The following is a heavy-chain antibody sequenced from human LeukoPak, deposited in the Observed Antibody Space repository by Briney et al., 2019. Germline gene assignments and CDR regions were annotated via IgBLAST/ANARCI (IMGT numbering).Heavy chain of an antibody. J-gene: IGHJ4*02. V-gene: IGHV3-74*01. D-gene: IGHD1-26*01. CDR2: ITTDGTGT. CDR3: ARFVGSYGGYFDY. Sequence: SGGSLRLSCAASGFTFSGYWMHWVRHAPGKGLVWVSRITTDGTGTNYADSVKGRFTISRDNSKNTLYLQMNSLRAEDTAVYYCARFVGSYGGYFDYWGQGTLVTVSS. CDR1: GFTFSGYW.